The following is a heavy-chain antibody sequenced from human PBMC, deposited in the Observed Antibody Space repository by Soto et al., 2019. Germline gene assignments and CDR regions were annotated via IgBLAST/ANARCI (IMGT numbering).Heavy chain of an antibody. Sequence: LRLSCAASGFPLSNYWMHWVRQAPGEGLVWVSRIGSSGGGTTYADSVKGRFTISRDNAKNTLYLQMNSLRAEDTAVYFCTRVVDGSAGEFDYWGQGTLVTVSS. V-gene: IGHV3-74*01. J-gene: IGHJ4*02. D-gene: IGHD3-10*01. CDR2: IGSSGGGT. CDR3: TRVVDGSAGEFDY. CDR1: GFPLSNYW.